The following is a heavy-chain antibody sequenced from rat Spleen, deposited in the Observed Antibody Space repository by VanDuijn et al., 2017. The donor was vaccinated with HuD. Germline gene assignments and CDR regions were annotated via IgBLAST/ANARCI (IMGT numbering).Heavy chain of an antibody. CDR1: GFTFSNYN. Sequence: EVHLVESGGGLVQPGRSLKLSCAASGFTFSNYNMAWVRQAPKKGLEWVATISYDGSSTYYRDSVKGRFTISRDNAKSTLYLQMDSLRSEDTATYFCARHHYDGYYHGPVLGVMDAWGQGASVTVSS. CDR3: ARHHYDGYYHGPVLGVMDA. J-gene: IGHJ4*01. D-gene: IGHD1-12*03. V-gene: IGHV5-7*01. CDR2: ISYDGSST.